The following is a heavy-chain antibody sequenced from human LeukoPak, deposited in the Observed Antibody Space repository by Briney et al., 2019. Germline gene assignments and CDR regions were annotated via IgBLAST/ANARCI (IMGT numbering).Heavy chain of an antibody. CDR3: ARGLSSIAARQSDY. V-gene: IGHV4-34*01. D-gene: IGHD6-6*01. J-gene: IGHJ4*02. CDR1: GGSFSGYY. Sequence: SETLSLTCAVYGGSFSGYYWSWIRLPPGKGLEWIGEINHSGSTNYNPSLKSRVTISVDTSKNQFSLKLSSVTAADTAVYYCARGLSSIAARQSDYWGQGTLVTVSS. CDR2: INHSGST.